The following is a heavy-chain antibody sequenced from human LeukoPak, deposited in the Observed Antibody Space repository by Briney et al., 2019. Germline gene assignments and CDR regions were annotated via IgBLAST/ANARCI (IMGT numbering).Heavy chain of an antibody. Sequence: SETLSLTCTVSGGSISSSSYYWGWIRQPPGKGLEWIGSIYYSGSTYYNPSLKSRVTISVDTSKNQFSLQLNSVTPEDTAVYYCARVIVEKNSSWYYYNIPLDYYYGMDVWGQGTTVTVSS. CDR1: GGSISSSSYY. D-gene: IGHD6-13*01. V-gene: IGHV4-39*01. CDR2: IYYSGST. J-gene: IGHJ6*02. CDR3: ARVIVEKNSSWYYYNIPLDYYYGMDV.